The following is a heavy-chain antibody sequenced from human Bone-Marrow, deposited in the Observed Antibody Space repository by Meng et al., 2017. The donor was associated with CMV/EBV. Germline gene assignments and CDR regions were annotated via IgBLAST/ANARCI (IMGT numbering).Heavy chain of an antibody. J-gene: IGHJ4*02. Sequence: GESLKISCTAPGFTLGDYAMSWVRQAPGKGLEWVGFSRSKDYGGTTEYAASVKGRFTISRDNAKISLYLQMNSLRAEDTAVYYCASGYSYGDHVAYWGQGTLVTVSS. V-gene: IGHV3-49*04. D-gene: IGHD5-18*01. CDR2: SRSKDYGGTT. CDR1: GFTLGDYA. CDR3: ASGYSYGDHVAY.